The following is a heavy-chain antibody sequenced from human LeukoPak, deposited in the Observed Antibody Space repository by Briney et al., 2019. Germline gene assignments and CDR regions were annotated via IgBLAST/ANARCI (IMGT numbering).Heavy chain of an antibody. CDR3: AGLEVSEYGDYTDFDY. CDR2: IYYSGST. J-gene: IGHJ4*02. CDR1: GGSISSSSYY. Sequence: SETLSLTCTVSGGSISSSSYYWGWIRQPPGKGLGWIGSIYYSGSTYYNPSLKSRVTISVDTSKNQFSLKLSSVTAADTAVYYCAGLEVSEYGDYTDFDYWGQGTLVTVSS. V-gene: IGHV4-39*01. D-gene: IGHD4-17*01.